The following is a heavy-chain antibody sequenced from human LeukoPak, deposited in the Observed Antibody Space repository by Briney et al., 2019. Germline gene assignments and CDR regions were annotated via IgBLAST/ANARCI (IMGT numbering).Heavy chain of an antibody. CDR3: ARHGREGFTFPSYFDY. Sequence: PGESLKIFCKGSGYTFTSYWISWVRQMPGKGLEWMGRIDPTDSYTKYSPSFQGHVTISVDKSISTAYLQWSSLKASDIAMYYCARHGREGFTFPSYFDYWGQGTLVTVSS. J-gene: IGHJ4*02. V-gene: IGHV5-10-1*01. CDR1: GYTFTSYW. D-gene: IGHD2-15*01. CDR2: IDPTDSYT.